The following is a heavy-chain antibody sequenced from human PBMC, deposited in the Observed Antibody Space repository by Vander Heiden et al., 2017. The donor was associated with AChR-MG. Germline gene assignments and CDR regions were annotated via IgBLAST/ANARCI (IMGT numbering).Heavy chain of an antibody. D-gene: IGHD3-3*01. CDR3: ARGAKGSGAKTSQPYNWFDP. V-gene: IGHV4-34*01. CDR2: INHSGST. J-gene: IGHJ5*02. Sequence: QVQLQQWGAGLLKPSETLSLTCAVYGGSFSGYYWSWIRQPPGKGLEWIGEINHSGSTNYNPSLKSRVTISVDTSKNQFSLKLSSVTAADTAVYYCARGAKGSGAKTSQPYNWFDPWGQGTLVTVSS. CDR1: GGSFSGYY.